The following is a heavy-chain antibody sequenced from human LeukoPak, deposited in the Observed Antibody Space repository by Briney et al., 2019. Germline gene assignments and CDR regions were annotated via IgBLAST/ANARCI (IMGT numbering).Heavy chain of an antibody. V-gene: IGHV1-2*02. J-gene: IGHJ4*02. CDR2: INPNSGGT. CDR1: GYTFTGYY. CDR3: TADLPPPRGYDYPFDY. D-gene: IGHD5-12*01. Sequence: ASVKVSCKASGYTFTGYYMHWVRQAPGQGLEWMGWINPNSGGTNYAQKFQGRVTMTRDTSISTAYMELSSLRSEDTAVYYCTADLPPPRGYDYPFDYWGQGSLVTVSS.